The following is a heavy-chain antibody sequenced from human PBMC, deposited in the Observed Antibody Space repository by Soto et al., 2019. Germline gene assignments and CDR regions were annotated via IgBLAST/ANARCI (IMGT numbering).Heavy chain of an antibody. D-gene: IGHD5-18*01. Sequence: QVQLVQSGGEVKKPGASVKVSCKASGYTFTDYGISWLRQAPGQGPEWMAWISTYNGDTKYAQKGQGRVTMTTDTSTTTAYMELRSLRFDDTAVYYCARDNEGGDSAASPFDYWGQGTLVTVSS. CDR2: ISTYNGDT. CDR1: GYTFTDYG. CDR3: ARDNEGGDSAASPFDY. J-gene: IGHJ4*02. V-gene: IGHV1-18*01.